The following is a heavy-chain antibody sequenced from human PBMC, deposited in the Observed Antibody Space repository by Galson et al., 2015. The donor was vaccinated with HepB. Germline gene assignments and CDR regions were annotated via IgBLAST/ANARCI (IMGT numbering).Heavy chain of an antibody. CDR3: ATIRVGYCITTSCKADDFDI. Sequence: SVKVSCKASGSTFTSYGISWVRQAPGQGLEWMGIINPSGGRTTYAQKFQDRVTMTRDTSTSTVYMELSSLRSEDTAVYYCATIRVGYCITTSCKADDFDIWGQGTMVTVSS. V-gene: IGHV1-46*01. CDR1: GSTFTSYG. CDR2: INPSGGRT. D-gene: IGHD2-2*01. J-gene: IGHJ3*02.